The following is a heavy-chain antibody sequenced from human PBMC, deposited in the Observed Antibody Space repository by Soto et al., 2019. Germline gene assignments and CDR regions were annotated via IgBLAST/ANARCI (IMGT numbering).Heavy chain of an antibody. CDR3: ASLLGYRNLFDS. Sequence: ASVKVSCKASGYTFTSYGISWVRQAPGQGLEWMGWISAYNGNTNYAQKLQGRVTMTTDTSTSTAYMELRSLRSDDTAVYYCASLLGYRNLFDSWGQGSLVTGSS. V-gene: IGHV1-18*01. CDR1: GYTFTSYG. D-gene: IGHD3-22*01. CDR2: ISAYNGNT. J-gene: IGHJ5*01.